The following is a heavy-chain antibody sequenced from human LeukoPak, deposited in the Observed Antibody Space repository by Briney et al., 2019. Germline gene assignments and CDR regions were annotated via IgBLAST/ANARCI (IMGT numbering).Heavy chain of an antibody. D-gene: IGHD3-3*01. J-gene: IGHJ5*02. CDR2: INHSGST. CDR3: AREEGTAHYDFWSGYYTLPYNWFDP. CDR1: GGSFSGYY. Sequence: SETLSLTCAVYGGSFSGYYWSWIRQPPGKGLEWIGEINHSGSTNYNPSLKSRVTISVDTSKNQFSLKLSSVTAADTAVYYCAREEGTAHYDFWSGYYTLPYNWFDPWGQGTLVTVSS. V-gene: IGHV4-34*01.